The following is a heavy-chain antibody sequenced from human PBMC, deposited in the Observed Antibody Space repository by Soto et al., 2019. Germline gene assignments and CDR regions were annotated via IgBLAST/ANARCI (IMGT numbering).Heavy chain of an antibody. D-gene: IGHD5-18*01. CDR3: ARVGTAMVYYYYGMDV. Sequence: QVQLVQSGAEVKKPGSSVKVSCKASGGTFSSYAISWVRQAPGQGLEWMGGIIPIFGTANYAQKFQGRVTITTDESTSIGYMELSSLSSEATAVFYCARVGTAMVYYYYGMDVWGQGTTVTVSS. V-gene: IGHV1-69*01. CDR2: IIPIFGTA. CDR1: GGTFSSYA. J-gene: IGHJ6*02.